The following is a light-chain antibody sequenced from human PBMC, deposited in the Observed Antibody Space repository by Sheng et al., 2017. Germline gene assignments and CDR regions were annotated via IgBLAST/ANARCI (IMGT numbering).Light chain of an antibody. J-gene: IGLJ7*01. V-gene: IGLV2-14*01. CDR2: DVT. Sequence: QSALTQPASVSGSPGQSITISCTGTSSDVGGYNYVSWYQQHPGKAPKLMIYDVTNRPSGVSDRFSGSKSGNTASLTISGLQSEDEANYYCAAWDDSLNGAVFGGGTQLTVL. CDR3: AAWDDSLNGAV. CDR1: SSDVGGYNY.